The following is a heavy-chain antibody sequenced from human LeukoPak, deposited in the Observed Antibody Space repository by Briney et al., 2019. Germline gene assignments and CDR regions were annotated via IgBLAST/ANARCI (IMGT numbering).Heavy chain of an antibody. Sequence: PGGSLRLSCAASGFTFSSYGMHWVRQAPGKGLEWVAVIWYDGSNKYYADSVKGRFTISRDNSKNTLYLQMNSLRAEDTAVYYCAKALAYYDILTGYLGAWGQGTLVTVSS. CDR3: AKALAYYDILTGYLGA. J-gene: IGHJ5*02. D-gene: IGHD3-9*01. V-gene: IGHV3-33*06. CDR1: GFTFSSYG. CDR2: IWYDGSNK.